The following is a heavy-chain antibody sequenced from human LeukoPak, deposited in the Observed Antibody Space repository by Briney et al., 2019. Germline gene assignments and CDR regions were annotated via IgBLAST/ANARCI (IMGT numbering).Heavy chain of an antibody. CDR2: INQDGGEK. CDR3: TRDQT. Sequence: GGSLRLSCAASGFTFRRYWMTWVRQAPGKGLEWVANINQDGGEKYYMDSVKGRFTISRDNAKSSLFLQMNNLRVEDTAVYYCTRDQTWGQGTLVTVSS. CDR1: GFTFRRYW. J-gene: IGHJ4*02. V-gene: IGHV3-7*01.